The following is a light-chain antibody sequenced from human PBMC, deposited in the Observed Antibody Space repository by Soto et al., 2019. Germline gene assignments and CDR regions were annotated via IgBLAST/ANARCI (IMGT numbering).Light chain of an antibody. CDR2: GAS. V-gene: IGKV3D-20*02. CDR3: QQRSNWPSLT. Sequence: EIVLTQSPGILSLSPGERATLSCRASQSVSNDFLAWYQQKPGQAPRLLIYGASTRATDVPDRFSGSGSGADFTLSISSLEPEDSAVYYCQQRSNWPSLTFGGGTKVEIK. J-gene: IGKJ4*01. CDR1: QSVSNDF.